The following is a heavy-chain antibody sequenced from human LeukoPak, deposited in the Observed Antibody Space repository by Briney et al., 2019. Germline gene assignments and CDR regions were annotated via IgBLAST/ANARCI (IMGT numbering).Heavy chain of an antibody. CDR2: IYHSGST. CDR3: ARVYHDSSGLLLAEYFQH. J-gene: IGHJ1*01. V-gene: IGHV4-4*02. D-gene: IGHD3-22*01. CDR1: GGSISSSNW. Sequence: SETLSLTCAVSGGSISSSNWWSWVRQPPGKGLEWIGEIYHSGSTNYNPSLKSRVTISVDTSKNQFSLKLSSVTAADTAVYYCARVYHDSSGLLLAEYFQHWGQGTLVTVSS.